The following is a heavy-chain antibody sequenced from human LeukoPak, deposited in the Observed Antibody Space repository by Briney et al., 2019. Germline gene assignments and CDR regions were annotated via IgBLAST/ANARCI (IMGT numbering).Heavy chain of an antibody. Sequence: PGGSLRLSCAASGFTFSSYSMNWVRQAPGKGLEWVSYISSSSTIYYADSVKGRFTISRDNAKNSLYLQMYSLRDEDTAVYYCARDHFVGGHDYWGQGTLVTVSS. CDR2: ISSSSTI. V-gene: IGHV3-48*02. J-gene: IGHJ4*02. D-gene: IGHD4-23*01. CDR3: ARDHFVGGHDY. CDR1: GFTFSSYS.